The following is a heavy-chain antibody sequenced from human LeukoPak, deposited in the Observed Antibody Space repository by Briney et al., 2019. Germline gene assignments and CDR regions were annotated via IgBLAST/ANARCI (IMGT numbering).Heavy chain of an antibody. CDR3: AKTYYDFWSGYDY. V-gene: IGHV3-9*01. Sequence: PGGSLRLSCAASGFTFDDYAMHWVRQAPGKGLEWVSGISWNSGSTGYADSVKGRFTISRDNAKNSLYLQMNGLRAEDTALYYCAKTYYDFWSGYDYWGQGTLVTVSS. CDR2: ISWNSGST. D-gene: IGHD3-3*01. CDR1: GFTFDDYA. J-gene: IGHJ4*02.